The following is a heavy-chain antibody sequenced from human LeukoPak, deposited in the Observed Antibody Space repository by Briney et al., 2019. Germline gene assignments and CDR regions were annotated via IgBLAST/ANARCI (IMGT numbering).Heavy chain of an antibody. Sequence: PSETLSLTCAVSGGSISSSSYYWGWIRQPPGRGLEWIGSIYYSGSTYYNPSLKSRVTISVDKSKNQFSLKLSSVTAADTAVYYCGVKGPVGAFDIWGQGTMVTVSS. CDR3: GVKGPVGAFDI. V-gene: IGHV4-39*07. CDR2: IYYSGST. J-gene: IGHJ3*02. D-gene: IGHD3-22*01. CDR1: GGSISSSSYY.